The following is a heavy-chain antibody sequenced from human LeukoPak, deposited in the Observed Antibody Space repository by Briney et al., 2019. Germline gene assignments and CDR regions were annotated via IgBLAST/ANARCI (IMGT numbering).Heavy chain of an antibody. CDR3: ARDIAAAGYYGMDV. CDR1: GFTFSSYG. CDR2: IWYDGSNK. V-gene: IGHV3-33*01. Sequence: PGGSLRLSCAASGFTFSSYGMHWVRQAPGKGLEWVAVIWYDGSNKYYADSVKGRFTISGDNSKNTLYLQMNSLRAEDTAVYYCARDIAAAGYYGMDVWGKGTTVTVSS. J-gene: IGHJ6*04. D-gene: IGHD6-13*01.